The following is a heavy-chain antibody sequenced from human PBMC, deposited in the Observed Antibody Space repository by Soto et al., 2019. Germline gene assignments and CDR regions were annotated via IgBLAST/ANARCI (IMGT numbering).Heavy chain of an antibody. V-gene: IGHV4-4*09. Sequence: PSETLSLTCTVSRGTTIAYYWSWIRQPPGKELEWIGNIYSSGTTSYNPSLKSRVTISINTSKNQFSLKLTSVTAPDTAVYYCALLKSGQYYYGMDVWGQGTTVTVSS. CDR1: RGTTIAYY. CDR2: IYSSGTT. CDR3: ALLKSGQYYYGMDV. J-gene: IGHJ6*02. D-gene: IGHD1-26*01.